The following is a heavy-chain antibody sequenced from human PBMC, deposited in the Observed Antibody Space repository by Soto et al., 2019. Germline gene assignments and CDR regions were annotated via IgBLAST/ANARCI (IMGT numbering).Heavy chain of an antibody. Sequence: ASVKVSCKTSGYLFTSYGINWVRRAPGQGLEWLGWISAYNGDTNYAQKFQGRVTMTTDTSTSTAYMDLRSLRSDDTAVYYCARDTGATNTPHSNDYWGQGTLVTVSS. CDR2: ISAYNGDT. CDR3: ARDTGATNTPHSNDY. J-gene: IGHJ4*02. D-gene: IGHD7-27*01. V-gene: IGHV1-18*01. CDR1: GYLFTSYG.